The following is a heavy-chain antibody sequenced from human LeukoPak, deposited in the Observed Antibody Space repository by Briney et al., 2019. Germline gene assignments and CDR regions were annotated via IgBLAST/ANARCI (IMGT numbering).Heavy chain of an antibody. CDR2: LSDNGGAT. V-gene: IGHV3-23*01. D-gene: IGHD1-26*01. J-gene: IGHJ4*02. CDR3: AKFRSTSGSYPLDY. Sequence: QPGGSLRLSCAASGFTSSSYAMNWVRQAPGKGLEWVSSLSDNGGATYYADSVKGRFTISRDNSKNTLYLQMNSLRAEDTAVYYCAKFRSTSGSYPLDYWGQGTLVTVSS. CDR1: GFTSSSYA.